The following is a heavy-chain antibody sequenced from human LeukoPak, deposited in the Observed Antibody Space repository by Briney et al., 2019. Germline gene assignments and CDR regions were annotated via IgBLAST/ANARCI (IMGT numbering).Heavy chain of an antibody. CDR2: IYYSGST. V-gene: IGHV4-59*01. CDR1: GGSISSYY. CDR3: ARGGNWFDP. J-gene: IGHJ5*02. Sequence: PSGTLSLTCTVSGGSISSYYWSWIRQPPGKGLEWIGYIYYSGSTNYNPSLKSRVTISVDTSKNQLSLQLSSVTAADTAVYYCARGGNWFDPWGQGTLVTVSS. D-gene: IGHD3-16*01.